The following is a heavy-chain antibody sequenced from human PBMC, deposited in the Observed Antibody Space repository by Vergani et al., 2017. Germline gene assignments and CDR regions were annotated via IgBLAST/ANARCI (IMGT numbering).Heavy chain of an antibody. D-gene: IGHD6-6*01. V-gene: IGHV5-51*03. CDR3: ARKGSDSSSRYNWFDP. J-gene: IGHJ5*02. CDR1: GYSFTRYW. CDR2: IYPGDSDT. Sequence: EVQLVQSGAEVKTPGESLKISCKGSGYSFTRYWIGWVRQMPGKGLEWMGIIYPGDSDTRYSPSFQGQVTISADRSISTAYLQWSSLKASDTAIYYCARKGSDSSSRYNWFDPWGQGTLVTVSS.